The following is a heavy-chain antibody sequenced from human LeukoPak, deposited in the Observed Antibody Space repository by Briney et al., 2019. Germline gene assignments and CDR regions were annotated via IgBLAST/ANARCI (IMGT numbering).Heavy chain of an antibody. V-gene: IGHV1-2*06. J-gene: IGHJ4*02. Sequence: ASVKVSCKASGYTFSDSYIHFVRQAPGQGLEWMGRINPNSGGTNYAQKFQGRVTMTRDTSISTAYMELSRLRSDDTAVYYCARDVALATGTGDYWGQGTLVTVSS. CDR1: GYTFSDSY. CDR3: ARDVALATGTGDY. D-gene: IGHD1-7*01. CDR2: INPNSGGT.